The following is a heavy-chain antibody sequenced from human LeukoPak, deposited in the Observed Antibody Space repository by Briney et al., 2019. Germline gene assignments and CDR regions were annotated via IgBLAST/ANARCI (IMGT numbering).Heavy chain of an antibody. Sequence: GGSLRLSCAASGFTFSSYSMNWVRQAPGKGLEWVSSISSSSYIYYADSVKGRFTISRDNAKNSLYLQMNSLRAEDTAVYYCARGSARTGYFPRDYWGQGTLVTVSS. CDR2: ISSSSYI. CDR3: ARGSARTGYFPRDY. J-gene: IGHJ4*02. CDR1: GFTFSSYS. D-gene: IGHD3/OR15-3a*01. V-gene: IGHV3-21*01.